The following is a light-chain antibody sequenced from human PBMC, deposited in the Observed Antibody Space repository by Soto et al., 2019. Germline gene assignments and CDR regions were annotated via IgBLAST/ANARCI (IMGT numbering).Light chain of an antibody. V-gene: IGKV3-11*01. Sequence: EIVLTQSPATLCSSPGESATLSCRSSQTVNSRLAWYQHKPGQAPRLLIYDASSRATGIPARFSGSGSGTDFTLTISILEPEDFAVYYLQQRTNWPPTFGQGTRLEI. CDR3: QQRTNWPPT. CDR2: DAS. J-gene: IGKJ5*01. CDR1: QTVNSR.